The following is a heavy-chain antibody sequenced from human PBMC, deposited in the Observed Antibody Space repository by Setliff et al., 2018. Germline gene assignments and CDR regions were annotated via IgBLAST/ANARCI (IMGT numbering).Heavy chain of an antibody. D-gene: IGHD3-10*01. CDR2: IYYTGTA. CDR3: ARHEFVGGYYGSVTYRHFDY. Sequence: PSATLSLTCTVSGDSISSTSYQWGWVRQPPGKGLEWIGSIYYTGTAYYNPSLKSRVTISVDTSKNQFSLQVTSLAATDTALYFCARHEFVGGYYGSVTYRHFDYWGQGILVTVSS. V-gene: IGHV4-39*01. J-gene: IGHJ4*02. CDR1: GDSISSTSYQ.